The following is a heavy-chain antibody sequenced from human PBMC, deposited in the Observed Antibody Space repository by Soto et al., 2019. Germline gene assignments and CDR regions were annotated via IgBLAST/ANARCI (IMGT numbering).Heavy chain of an antibody. Sequence: PGGSLRLSCAASGFTFSSYGMHWVRQAPGKGLEWVAVIWYDGSNKYYADSVKGLFTISRDNSKNTLYLQMNSLRAEDTAVYYCARDKWVRFWEWLPQALYYGMDVWGQGTTVTVSS. J-gene: IGHJ6*02. CDR2: IWYDGSNK. V-gene: IGHV3-33*01. CDR3: ARDKWVRFWEWLPQALYYGMDV. CDR1: GFTFSSYG. D-gene: IGHD3-3*01.